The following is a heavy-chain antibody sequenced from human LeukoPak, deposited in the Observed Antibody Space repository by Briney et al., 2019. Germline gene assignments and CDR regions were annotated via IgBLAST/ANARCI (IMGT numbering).Heavy chain of an antibody. CDR2: ISSSSSYI. CDR1: GFTFSSYS. J-gene: IGHJ3*02. D-gene: IGHD2-21*02. V-gene: IGHV3-21*01. Sequence: PGGSLRLSCAASGFTFSSYSMNWVRQAPGKGLEWVSSISSSSSYIYYADSVKGRFTISRDNAKNSLYLQMNSLRAEDTAVYYCARDFLEFQGAYCGGDCYSARAFDIWGQGTMVTVSS. CDR3: ARDFLEFQGAYCGGDCYSARAFDI.